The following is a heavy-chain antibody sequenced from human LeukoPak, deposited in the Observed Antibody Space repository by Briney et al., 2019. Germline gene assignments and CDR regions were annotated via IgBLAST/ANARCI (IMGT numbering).Heavy chain of an antibody. V-gene: IGHV1-69*06. CDR1: GGTFSSCA. CDR3: ARDGPRDAVAVY. CDR2: IIPIFGTA. D-gene: IGHD6-19*01. J-gene: IGHJ4*02. Sequence: GASVKVSCKASGGTFSSCAISWVRQAPGQGLEWMGRIIPIFGTANYAQKFQGRVTITADKSTSTAYMELSSLRSEDTAVYYCARDGPRDAVAVYWGQGTLVTVSS.